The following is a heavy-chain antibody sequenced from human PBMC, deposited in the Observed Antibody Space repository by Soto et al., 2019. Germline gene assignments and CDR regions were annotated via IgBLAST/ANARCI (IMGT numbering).Heavy chain of an antibody. V-gene: IGHV4-34*01. CDR3: ASTAGILLWFGEARYYFDY. Sequence: QVHLQQWGAGLLKPSETLSLTCAVYGGSFSGYYWSWIRQPPGKGREWIGEINHSGSTNYNPSLRSGGTISVDKSKNPFSRKLSSVTAADTALYYCASTAGILLWFGEARYYFDYWGRGTLVTV. CDR2: INHSGST. CDR1: GGSFSGYY. J-gene: IGHJ4*02. D-gene: IGHD3-10*01.